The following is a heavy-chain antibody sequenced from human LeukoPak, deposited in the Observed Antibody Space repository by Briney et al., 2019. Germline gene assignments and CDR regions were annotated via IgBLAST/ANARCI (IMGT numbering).Heavy chain of an antibody. CDR2: IWYDGTNK. V-gene: IGHV3-33*08. Sequence: PGGSLRLSCAASGFTFSSYAMSWVRQAPGKGLEWVGLIWYDGTNKFYADSVKGRFTISRDNSKNTLYLQMDSLRAEDAAVYYCAREEETSLYYYDYWGQGTLVTVSS. CDR3: AREEETSLYYYDY. CDR1: GFTFSSYA. J-gene: IGHJ4*02.